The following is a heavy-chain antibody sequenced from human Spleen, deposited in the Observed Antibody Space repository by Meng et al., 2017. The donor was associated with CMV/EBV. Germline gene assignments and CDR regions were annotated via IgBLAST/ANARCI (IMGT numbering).Heavy chain of an antibody. CDR2: ISAYNGNT. D-gene: IGHD3-9*01. V-gene: IGHV1-18*01. CDR3: ARSYDILTGTGDDY. J-gene: IGHJ4*02. CDR1: GYTFTSYG. Sequence: KASGYTFTSYGISWVRQAPGQGLEWMGWISAYNGNTNYAQKLQGRVTMTTDTSTSTAYMELRSLRSDDTAVYYCARSYDILTGTGDDYWGQGTLVTVSS.